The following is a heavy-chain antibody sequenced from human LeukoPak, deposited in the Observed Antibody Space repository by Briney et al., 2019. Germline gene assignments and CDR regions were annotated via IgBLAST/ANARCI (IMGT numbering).Heavy chain of an antibody. J-gene: IGHJ4*02. CDR3: TMARGVIISN. Sequence: GGSLKLSCAASGFTFSGSAMHWVRQASGKGLEWVGRIRSKANSYATAYAASVKGRFTISRDDSKNTAYLQMNSLKTEDTAVYYCTMARGVIISNWGQGTLVTVSS. CDR2: IRSKANSYAT. CDR1: GFTFSGSA. V-gene: IGHV3-73*01. D-gene: IGHD3-10*01.